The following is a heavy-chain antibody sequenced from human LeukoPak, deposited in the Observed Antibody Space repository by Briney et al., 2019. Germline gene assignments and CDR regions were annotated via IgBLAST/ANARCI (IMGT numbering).Heavy chain of an antibody. CDR1: GFTFSSYS. Sequence: GGSLRLSCAASGFTFSSYSMNWVRQAPGKGLEWVSSISSSSSYIYCADSVKGRFIISRDNAKNSLYLQMNSLRAEDTAVHYCARSTRRDYSYGPWGQGTLVTVSS. D-gene: IGHD5-18*01. J-gene: IGHJ4*02. CDR3: ARSTRRDYSYGP. V-gene: IGHV3-21*01. CDR2: ISSSSSYI.